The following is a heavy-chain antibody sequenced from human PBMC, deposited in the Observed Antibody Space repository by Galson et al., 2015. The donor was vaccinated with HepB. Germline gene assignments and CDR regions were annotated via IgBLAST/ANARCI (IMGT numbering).Heavy chain of an antibody. D-gene: IGHD3-10*01. J-gene: IGHJ4*02. Sequence: SLRLSCAASGFDFSLSSMNWVRQTPGKGLEWVSSISSSRSYIYYGDSVKGRCTVSRDSAKTSVYLQMNSLRGDDTAVTYWGRDYHSGTRGGSVFDHWGQGTLVTVSS. CDR1: GFDFSLSS. V-gene: IGHV3-21*06. CDR3: GRDYHSGTRGGSVFDH. CDR2: ISSSRSYI.